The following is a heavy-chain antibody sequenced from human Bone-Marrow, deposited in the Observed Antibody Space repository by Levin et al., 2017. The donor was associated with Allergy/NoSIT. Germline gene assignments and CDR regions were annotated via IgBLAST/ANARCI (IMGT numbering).Heavy chain of an antibody. CDR2: ISGTGSST. Sequence: PVASVKVSCAASGFTFGSYAMNWVRQAPGRGLEWVSVISGTGSSTYYADSVKGRFTISRDNARKTLYLQMNNLRDEDTAVYYCAKELAAVGYYYYGVDVWGQGTTVTVSS. J-gene: IGHJ6*02. CDR1: GFTFGSYA. V-gene: IGHV3-23*01. CDR3: AKELAAVGYYYYGVDV. D-gene: IGHD6-13*01.